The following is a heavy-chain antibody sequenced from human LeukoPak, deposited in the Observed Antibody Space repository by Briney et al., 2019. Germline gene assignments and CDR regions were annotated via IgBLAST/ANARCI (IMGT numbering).Heavy chain of an antibody. CDR2: IIPILGTT. D-gene: IGHD3-22*01. CDR1: GGTFSTYA. J-gene: IGHJ3*01. CDR3: ARPYFYDSSGSVGGSDAVDL. V-gene: IGHV1-69*04. Sequence: SVKVSCKASGGTFSTYAISWVRQAPGQGLEWMGRIIPILGTTNYAQNFQGRVTITADKSTTTAYLELSSLRFEDTALYYCARPYFYDSSGSVGGSDAVDLWGQGTMVTVSS.